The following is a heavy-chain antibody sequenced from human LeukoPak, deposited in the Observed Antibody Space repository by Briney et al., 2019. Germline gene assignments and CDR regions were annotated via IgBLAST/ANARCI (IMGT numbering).Heavy chain of an antibody. Sequence: ASVKVSCTASGYTFTSYYMHWVRQAPGQGLEWMGIINPSGGSTSYAQKFQGRVTMTRDTSTSTVYMELSSLRSEDTAVYYCARDSSGITMVRGVICYWGQGTLVTVSS. V-gene: IGHV1-46*01. D-gene: IGHD3-10*01. CDR1: GYTFTSYY. CDR3: ARDSSGITMVRGVICY. CDR2: INPSGGST. J-gene: IGHJ4*02.